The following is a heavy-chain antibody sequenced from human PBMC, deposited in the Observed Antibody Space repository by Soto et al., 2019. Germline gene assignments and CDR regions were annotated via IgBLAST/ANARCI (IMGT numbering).Heavy chain of an antibody. Sequence: ASVKVSCKASGYTFTSYYMHWVRQAPGQGLEWMGWISAYNGNTNFAQKLQGRVSLTTDTSSTTAYMELRSLTSDDTAVYYCARLPVADYAGIFDPWGQGTLVTVSS. CDR3: ARLPVADYAGIFDP. J-gene: IGHJ5*02. CDR1: GYTFTSYY. V-gene: IGHV1-18*04. CDR2: ISAYNGNT. D-gene: IGHD6-13*01.